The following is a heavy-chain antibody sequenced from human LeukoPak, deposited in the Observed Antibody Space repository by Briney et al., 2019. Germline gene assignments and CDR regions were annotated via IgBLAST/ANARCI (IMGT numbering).Heavy chain of an antibody. V-gene: IGHV4-39*07. Sequence: PSETLSLTCTVSGGSISSSSYYWGWIRQPPAKGLEWFGSIYYSGSTTYNPSLKRRVTITVDTSKNQFSLKLSSVPASDTAVYYCASLSEYCSHGSCYLGWFDPWGQGTLVTVSS. J-gene: IGHJ5*02. CDR2: IYYSGST. CDR1: GGSISSSSYY. CDR3: ASLSEYCSHGSCYLGWFDP. D-gene: IGHD2-15*01.